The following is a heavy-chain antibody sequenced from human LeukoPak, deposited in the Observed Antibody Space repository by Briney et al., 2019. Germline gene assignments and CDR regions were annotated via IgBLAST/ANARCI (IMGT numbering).Heavy chain of an antibody. CDR3: ARAERYYYYYMDV. J-gene: IGHJ6*03. V-gene: IGHV1-18*01. Sequence: ASVKVSCKASGYTFTSYGISCVRQAPGQGLEWMGWISAYNGNTNYAQKFQGRVTMTTDTSTSTAYMELRSLRSDDTAIYYCARAERYYYYYMDVWGKGTTVTVSS. CDR1: GYTFTSYG. D-gene: IGHD1-1*01. CDR2: ISAYNGNT.